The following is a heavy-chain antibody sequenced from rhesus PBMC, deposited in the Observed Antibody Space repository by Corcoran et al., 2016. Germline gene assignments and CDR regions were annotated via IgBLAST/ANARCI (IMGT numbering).Heavy chain of an antibody. Sequence: EVQLVESGGGSVQPGGSRRLSCAASGLTVSSYGMHWVRQATGKGLEWVAVISYDGIKNYYADSVKDRFTISRDNSKNMLYLQMDNLKLEDTAVYYCARKNNWNYWESYGLDSWGQGVVVAVSS. D-gene: IGHD1-26*01. CDR3: ARKNNWNYWESYGLDS. CDR2: ISYDGIKN. J-gene: IGHJ6*01. V-gene: IGHV3-54*02. CDR1: GLTVSSYG.